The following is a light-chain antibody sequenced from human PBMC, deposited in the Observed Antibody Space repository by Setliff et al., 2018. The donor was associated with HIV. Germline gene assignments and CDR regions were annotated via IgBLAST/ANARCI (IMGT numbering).Light chain of an antibody. CDR2: GVS. Sequence: SVLTQPASVSGSPGQSITISCTGTSSDIGGYNFVSWYQQLPGKAPKLFIYGVSNRPSGVSNRFSASKSGNTASLTISGLQAEDEADYYCSSYSSISTQIFGTGTKVTVL. CDR1: SSDIGGYNF. CDR3: SSYSSISTQI. V-gene: IGLV2-14*01. J-gene: IGLJ1*01.